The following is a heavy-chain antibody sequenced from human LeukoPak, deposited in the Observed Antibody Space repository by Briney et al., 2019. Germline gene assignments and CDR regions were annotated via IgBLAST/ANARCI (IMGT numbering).Heavy chain of an antibody. CDR1: GYSFTSYW. V-gene: IGHV5-51*01. J-gene: IGHJ4*02. Sequence: GESLKISCKGSGYSFTSYWIGWVRPMPGKGLEWMGIIYPGDSDTRYSPSFQGQVTISADKSISTAYLQWSSLKASDTAMYYCARFNYYDSSGYYGGIDYWGQGTLVTVSS. CDR2: IYPGDSDT. CDR3: ARFNYYDSSGYYGGIDY. D-gene: IGHD3-22*01.